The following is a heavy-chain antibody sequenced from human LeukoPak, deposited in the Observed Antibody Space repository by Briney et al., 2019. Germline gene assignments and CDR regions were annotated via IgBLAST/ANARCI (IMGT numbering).Heavy chain of an antibody. CDR3: ARGSIVVVGARVPFYFDY. D-gene: IGHD2-15*01. Sequence: SVKVSXKASGGTFSSYAISWVRQAPGQGLEWIGGIIPIFGTANYAQKFQGRVTITTDESTSTAYMELSSLRSEDTAVYYCARGSIVVVGARVPFYFDYRGQGTLVTVSS. J-gene: IGHJ4*02. CDR2: IIPIFGTA. CDR1: GGTFSSYA. V-gene: IGHV1-69*05.